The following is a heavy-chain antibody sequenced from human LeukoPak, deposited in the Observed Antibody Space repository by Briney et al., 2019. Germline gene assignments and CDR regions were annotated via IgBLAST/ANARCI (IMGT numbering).Heavy chain of an antibody. CDR3: ARGDEYQLLPIDY. CDR2: ISSSGFTI. Sequence: PGGSLRLSCAASGFTFSSYEMNWVREAPGKGLEWVSYISSSGFTIYYADSVKGRFTISRDNAKNSLYLQMNSLRAEDTAVYYCARGDEYQLLPIDYWGQGTLVTVSS. J-gene: IGHJ4*02. V-gene: IGHV3-48*03. CDR1: GFTFSSYE. D-gene: IGHD2-2*01.